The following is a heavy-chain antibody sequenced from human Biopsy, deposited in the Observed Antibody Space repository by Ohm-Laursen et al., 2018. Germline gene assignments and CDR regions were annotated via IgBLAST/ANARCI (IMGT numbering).Heavy chain of an antibody. CDR1: GFTFSSYG. V-gene: IGHV3-23*01. CDR2: IDGSGRSP. D-gene: IGHD3-10*01. J-gene: IGHJ3*02. Sequence: SLRLSCAAPGFTFSSYGVAWVRQAPGKGLEWVLGIDGSGRSPSYADSVKDRFTISRVNSKSTVYLQMNSLRAEDSAVYYCAHSMGRGYNMWGQGTMVTVSS. CDR3: AHSMGRGYNM.